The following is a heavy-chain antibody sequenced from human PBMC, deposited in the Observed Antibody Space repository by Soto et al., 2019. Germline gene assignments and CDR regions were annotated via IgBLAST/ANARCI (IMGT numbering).Heavy chain of an antibody. Sequence: PGGSLRLSCAASGFTFSSYWMNWVRQTPGKGLEWVANIKEDGSAKYYVDSAKGRFTISRDNGKNSLYLQMNSLRAEDTAVYYCAREFVGRQRTVDYWGQGTLVTVS. CDR3: AREFVGRQRTVDY. J-gene: IGHJ4*02. V-gene: IGHV3-7*03. CDR2: IKEDGSAK. D-gene: IGHD3-16*01. CDR1: GFTFSSYW.